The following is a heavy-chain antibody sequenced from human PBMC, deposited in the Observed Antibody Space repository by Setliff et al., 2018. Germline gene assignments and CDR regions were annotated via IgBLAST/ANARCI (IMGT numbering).Heavy chain of an antibody. CDR1: GYTFTNFG. D-gene: IGHD4-17*01. CDR3: AKEGFMGDGDYVITEGWFDP. J-gene: IGHJ5*02. Sequence: SVKVSCKASGYTFTNFGISWVRQAPGQGLEWMGGIIPIFGTANYAQKFQGRVTITADKSTSTAYMELNSLRSEDTAVYYCAKEGFMGDGDYVITEGWFDPWGQGTLVTVSS. V-gene: IGHV1-69*06. CDR2: IIPIFGTA.